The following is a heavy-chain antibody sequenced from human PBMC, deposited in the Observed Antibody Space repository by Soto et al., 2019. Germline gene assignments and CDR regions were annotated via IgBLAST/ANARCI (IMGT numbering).Heavy chain of an antibody. Sequence: PGGSLRLSCAASGFAFSNYAMTWVRQAPGRGLEWVSSISANGGSTYYADSVKGRFTISRDNSKNTLYLQMHSLRAEDTAVYYCARVVSSAYYYNQLMDVWGQGTTVTVSS. CDR2: ISANGGST. V-gene: IGHV3-23*01. J-gene: IGHJ6*02. CDR1: GFAFSNYA. CDR3: ARVVSSAYYYNQLMDV. D-gene: IGHD3-22*01.